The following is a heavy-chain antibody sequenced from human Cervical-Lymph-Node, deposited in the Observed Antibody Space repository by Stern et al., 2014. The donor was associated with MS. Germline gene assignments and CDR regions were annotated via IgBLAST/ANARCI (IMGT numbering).Heavy chain of an antibody. J-gene: IGHJ4*02. CDR1: GCTFSDFA. D-gene: IGHD2-2*01. CDR2: IIRFSGTA. V-gene: IGHV1-69*01. CDR3: ARDDALRSFDY. Sequence: VQLVESGAEVKKPGSSVNVSCKASGCTFSDFAINWVRQAPGQGLEWIGGIIRFSGTANYAQQFQGRVTITADESTNTAYMELSSLRSEDTAVYYCARDDALRSFDYWGQGTLVTVSS.